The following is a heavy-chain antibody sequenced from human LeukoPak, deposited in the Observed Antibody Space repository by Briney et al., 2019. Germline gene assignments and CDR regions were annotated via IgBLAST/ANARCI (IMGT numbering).Heavy chain of an antibody. J-gene: IGHJ5*02. V-gene: IGHV3-74*01. CDR2: INSDGSST. Sequence: PGGSLRLSCAASGFTFSSYWMHWVRQAPGKGLVWVSRINSDGSSTSYADSVKGRFTISRDNAKNTLYLQINSLRAEDTAVYYCAREGTYSYGYNWFDPWGQGTLVTVSS. CDR1: GFTFSSYW. CDR3: AREGTYSYGYNWFDP. D-gene: IGHD5-18*01.